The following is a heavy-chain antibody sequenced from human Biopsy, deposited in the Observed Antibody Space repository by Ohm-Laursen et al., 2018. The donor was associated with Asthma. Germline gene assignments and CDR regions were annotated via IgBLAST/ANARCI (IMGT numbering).Heavy chain of an antibody. J-gene: IGHJ4*02. D-gene: IGHD7-27*01. CDR2: ISYTGNT. V-gene: IGHV4-39*01. Sequence: GTLSLTCTVSGGSMSSSSYSWGWIRQPPGKGLEWIGSISYTGNTDIPSLRSRVTLSVDTSMNNFSLKLTSVTAADTAVFYCARHWNWGSFFDYWGQGMLVTVSS. CDR1: GGSMSSSSYS. CDR3: ARHWNWGSFFDY.